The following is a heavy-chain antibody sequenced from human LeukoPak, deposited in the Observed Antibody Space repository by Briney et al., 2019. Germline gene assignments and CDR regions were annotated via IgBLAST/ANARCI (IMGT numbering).Heavy chain of an antibody. V-gene: IGHV3-66*01. CDR2: IFTAGST. D-gene: IGHD3-10*02. CDR3: AELGITMIGGV. CDR1: GFTVSSNY. Sequence: GGSLRLSCAASGFTVSSNYMSWVRQAPGKGLEWVSVIFTAGSTFYADSVKGRFTISRDNAKNSLYLQMNSLRAEDTAVYYCAELGITMIGGVWGKGTTVTISS. J-gene: IGHJ6*04.